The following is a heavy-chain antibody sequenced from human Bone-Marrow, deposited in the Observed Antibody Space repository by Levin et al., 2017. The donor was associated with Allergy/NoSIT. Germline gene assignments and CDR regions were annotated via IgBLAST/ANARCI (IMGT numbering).Heavy chain of an antibody. J-gene: IGHJ6*02. V-gene: IGHV3-21*05. CDR2: ISSSSSHI. CDR3: ANDGGRAARASGMDV. CDR1: EFTFNYYD. Sequence: GESLKISCAASEFTFNYYDMNWVRQAPGKGLEWVSYISSSSSHIYYADSVRGRFTISRDNAKNSLYLQMNSLRAEDTAVYYCANDGGRAARASGMDVWGQGTTVTVSS. D-gene: IGHD6-6*01.